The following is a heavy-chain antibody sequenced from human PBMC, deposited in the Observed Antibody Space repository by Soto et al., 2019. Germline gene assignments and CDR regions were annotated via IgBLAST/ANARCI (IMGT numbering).Heavy chain of an antibody. V-gene: IGHV4-31*03. Sequence: QVQLQESGPGLVKPSQTLSLTCTVSGGSISSGGYYWSWIRQYPGKGLEWIGYIYYSGSTYYNPSVTRRVTISVDTPKKQFSLKLSSVTAEDTAVYYCARDEETAGRGLDVWGQGTTVTVSS. CDR2: IYYSGST. CDR3: ARDEETAGRGLDV. CDR1: GGSISSGGYY. J-gene: IGHJ6*02.